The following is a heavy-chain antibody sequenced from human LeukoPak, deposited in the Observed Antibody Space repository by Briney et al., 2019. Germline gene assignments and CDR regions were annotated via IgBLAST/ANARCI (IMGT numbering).Heavy chain of an antibody. CDR1: GYTFTGYY. CDR2: INTNTGNP. D-gene: IGHD1-7*01. J-gene: IGHJ3*02. V-gene: IGHV7-4-1*02. Sequence: ASVKVSCKASGYTFTGYYMHWVRQAPGQGLEWMGWINTNTGNPTYAQGLTGRFVFSLDTSVSTAYLQISSLKAEDTAVYYCARDGRRLVPYNWNYVHAFDIWGQGTMVTVSS. CDR3: ARDGRRLVPYNWNYVHAFDI.